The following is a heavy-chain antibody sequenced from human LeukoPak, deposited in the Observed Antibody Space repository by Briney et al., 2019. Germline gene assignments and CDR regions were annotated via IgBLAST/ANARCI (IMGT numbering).Heavy chain of an antibody. J-gene: IGHJ3*01. D-gene: IGHD2-2*01. CDR3: ARPRYCSSISCYFHAFDV. CDR1: AITFSTYA. V-gene: IGHV3-23*01. Sequence: GGSLRLSCAASAITFSTYAMSWVRQAPGKELECVSVISGGAGSTYYADSVKGRFTISRDNSKNSLYLQMNSLRAEDTAVYYCARPRYCSSISCYFHAFDVWGQGTMVTVSS. CDR2: ISGGAGST.